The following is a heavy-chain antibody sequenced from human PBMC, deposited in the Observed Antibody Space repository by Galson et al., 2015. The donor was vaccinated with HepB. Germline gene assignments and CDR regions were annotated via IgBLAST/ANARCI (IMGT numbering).Heavy chain of an antibody. CDR1: GFSLSTTGVG. Sequence: PALVKPTQTLTLTCTFSGFSLSTTGVGVGWIRQPPGKALGWLAIIYWNDDKRYSPSLQSRLTVTKDTSRNQVVLTMTNMDPMDTGTYYCAFSVSRAGGVNYCMDLWGEGTTVIVSS. CDR3: AFSVSRAGGVNYCMDL. CDR2: IYWNDDK. J-gene: IGHJ6*03. D-gene: IGHD3-3*02. V-gene: IGHV2-5*04.